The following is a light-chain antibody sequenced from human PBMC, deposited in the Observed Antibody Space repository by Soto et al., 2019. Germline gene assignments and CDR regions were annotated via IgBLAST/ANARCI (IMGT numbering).Light chain of an antibody. CDR3: SSYAGSNKSV. Sequence: QSVLTQPPSASGSPGQSVTISYTGTSSDVGGYNYVSWYQQHPGKAPKLMIYEVSKRPSGVPARFSGSKSGNTASLTVSGLQPEDEADYYCSSYAGSNKSVFGTGTKLTVL. CDR1: SSDVGGYNY. CDR2: EVS. J-gene: IGLJ1*01. V-gene: IGLV2-8*01.